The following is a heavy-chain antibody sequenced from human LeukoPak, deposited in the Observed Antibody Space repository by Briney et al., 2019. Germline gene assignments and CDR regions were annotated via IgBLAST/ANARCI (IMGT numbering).Heavy chain of an antibody. CDR1: GYTLTELS. D-gene: IGHD6-6*01. Sequence: GASVKVSCKVSGYTLTELSMHWVRQAPGKGLEWMGGFDPEDGETIYAQKFQGRVTMTEDTSTDTAYMELRSLRSDDTAVYYCARVIAARPYYFDYWGQGTLVTVSS. CDR2: FDPEDGET. J-gene: IGHJ4*02. V-gene: IGHV1-24*01. CDR3: ARVIAARPYYFDY.